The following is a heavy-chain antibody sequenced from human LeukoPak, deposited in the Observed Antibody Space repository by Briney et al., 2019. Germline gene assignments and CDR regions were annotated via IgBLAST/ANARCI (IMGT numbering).Heavy chain of an antibody. Sequence: ASVKVFCKASGYTFIDSYMHWVRQAPGQGLEWMGWISPDSGDTEYAQNFQGRVTMTRDTSTSTVYLEVSRLRSDDTAVYYCAKADSVSAGDYHYYYMDFWGKGTMVTVSS. V-gene: IGHV1-2*02. CDR2: ISPDSGDT. CDR1: GYTFIDSY. J-gene: IGHJ6*03. CDR3: AKADSVSAGDYHYYYMDF. D-gene: IGHD6-13*01.